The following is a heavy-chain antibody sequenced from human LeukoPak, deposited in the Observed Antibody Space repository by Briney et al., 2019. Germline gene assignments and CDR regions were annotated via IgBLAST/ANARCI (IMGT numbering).Heavy chain of an antibody. CDR1: GYFISSGYY. CDR2: IYHSGST. J-gene: IGHJ5*02. CDR3: ARLTAMDDFWGGYLRVWFDP. V-gene: IGHV4-38-2*01. D-gene: IGHD3-3*01. Sequence: ETLSLTSAVSGYFISSGYYWGWIRQPPGKGLEWIGSIYHSGSTYYNPSLKSRVTISVDTSKNQFSLKRSSVTAADTAVYYCARLTAMDDFWGGYLRVWFDPWGQGTLVTVSS.